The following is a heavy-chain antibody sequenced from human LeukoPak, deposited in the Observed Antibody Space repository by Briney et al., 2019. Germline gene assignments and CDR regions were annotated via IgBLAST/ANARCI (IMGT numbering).Heavy chain of an antibody. CDR2: IYTSGST. V-gene: IGHV4-61*02. D-gene: IGHD2-2*01. CDR3: AALLKDLVPPVTGAP. CDR1: GNSISSGDNY. J-gene: IGHJ5*02. Sequence: PSETLSLTCTVSGNSISSGDNYWSWIRQPAGKGLEWIGRIYTSGSTNYNPSLKSRVTISGDTSKNQFSLRLSSVTAADTAVYYCAALLKDLVPPVTGAPWGPGTLVTVSS.